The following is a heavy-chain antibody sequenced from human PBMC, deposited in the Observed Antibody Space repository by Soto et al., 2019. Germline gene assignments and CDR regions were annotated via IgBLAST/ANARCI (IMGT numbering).Heavy chain of an antibody. Sequence: SETLSLTCTVSGGSISSGDYYWSWIRQPPGKGLEWIGYIYYSGSTYYNPSLKSRVTISVDTSKNQFSLKLSSVTAADTAVYYCARLQSPSFDPWGQATLVTVYS. J-gene: IGHJ5*02. CDR2: IYYSGST. D-gene: IGHD4-4*01. CDR3: ARLQSPSFDP. V-gene: IGHV4-30-4*01. CDR1: GGSISSGDYY.